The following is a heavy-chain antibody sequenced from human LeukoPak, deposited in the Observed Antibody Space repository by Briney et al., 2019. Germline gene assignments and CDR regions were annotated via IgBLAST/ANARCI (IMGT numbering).Heavy chain of an antibody. D-gene: IGHD2-21*01. CDR3: ARGIPLFDY. CDR1: GGSISSYY. V-gene: IGHV4-59*01. J-gene: IGHJ4*02. CDR2: IYYSGST. Sequence: PSETLSLTCTVSGGSISSYYWSWIRQPPGKGLEWIGYIYYSGSTNYNPSLKSRVTISVDTSKNQFSLKLSSVTAADTAVYYCARGIPLFDYWGQGTLVTVSS.